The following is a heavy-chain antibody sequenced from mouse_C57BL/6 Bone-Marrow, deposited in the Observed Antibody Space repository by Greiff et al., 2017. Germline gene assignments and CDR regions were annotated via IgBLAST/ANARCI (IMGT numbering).Heavy chain of an antibody. CDR3: TAIYYGYDDGGYYFDY. D-gene: IGHD2-2*01. CDR2: IRLKSDNYAT. J-gene: IGHJ2*01. Sequence: EVHLVESGGGLVQPGGSMKLSCVASGFTFSNYWMNWVRQSPEKGLEWVAQIRLKSDNYATHYAESVKGRFTISRDDSKSSVYLQMNNLRAEDTGIYYCTAIYYGYDDGGYYFDYWGQGTTLTVSS. CDR1: GFTFSNYW. V-gene: IGHV6-3*01.